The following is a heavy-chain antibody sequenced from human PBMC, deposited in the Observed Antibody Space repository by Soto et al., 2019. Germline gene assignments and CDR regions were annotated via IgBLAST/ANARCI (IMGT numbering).Heavy chain of an antibody. J-gene: IGHJ6*02. CDR2: IVVASGQT. Sequence: SVKVSCKASGSGFIRSGIQWVRQAHGQRLEWIGWIVVASGQTNYAQNFRGRVAITRDTSTATAYIELTGLTSEDTAVYFCSADRTDIGVGWWVWGQGTTVTVSS. CDR3: SADRTDIGVGWWV. CDR1: GSGFIRSG. D-gene: IGHD2-15*01. V-gene: IGHV1-58*02.